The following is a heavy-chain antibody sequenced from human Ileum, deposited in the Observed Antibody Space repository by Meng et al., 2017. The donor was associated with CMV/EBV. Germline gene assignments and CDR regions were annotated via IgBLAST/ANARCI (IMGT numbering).Heavy chain of an antibody. CDR3: VRVERYCRSTTCYGPYYFDS. CDR2: IKQDGSEK. V-gene: IGHV3-7*01. J-gene: IGHJ4*02. Sequence: GESLKISCAASGFTFSSYWMSWVRQAPGKGLEWVANIKQDGSEKYYVDSVKGRFTISRDNAKNSLYLQMNSLRAEDTAVYYCVRVERYCRSTTCYGPYYFDSWGQGTLVTVSS. D-gene: IGHD2-2*01. CDR1: GFTFSSYW.